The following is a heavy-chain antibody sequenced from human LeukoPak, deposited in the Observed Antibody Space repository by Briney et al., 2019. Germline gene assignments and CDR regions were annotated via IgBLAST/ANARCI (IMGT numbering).Heavy chain of an antibody. Sequence: GGSLRPSCAASGFTFSSYGIHWVRQAPGKGLEWVAVIWHDGSNKYYADSVKGRFTISRDNSKNTLYLQMNSLRAEDTAVYYCAKAAGYSSGWPFEYWGQGTLVTVSS. CDR1: GFTFSSYG. CDR3: AKAAGYSSGWPFEY. J-gene: IGHJ4*02. CDR2: IWHDGSNK. D-gene: IGHD6-19*01. V-gene: IGHV3-33*06.